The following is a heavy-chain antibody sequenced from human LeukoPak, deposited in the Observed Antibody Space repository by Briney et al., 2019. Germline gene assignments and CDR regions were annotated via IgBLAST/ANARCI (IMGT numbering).Heavy chain of an antibody. V-gene: IGHV1-8*03. CDR2: MNPNSGNT. Sequence: ASVKVSCKASGYTFTSYDINWVRQATGQGLEWMGWMNPNSGNTGYAQKFQGRVTITRNTSISTAYMELSSLRSEDTAVYYCAINWYGSSWHPIDYWGQGTLVTVSS. CDR1: GYTFTSYD. J-gene: IGHJ4*02. D-gene: IGHD6-13*01. CDR3: AINWYGSSWHPIDY.